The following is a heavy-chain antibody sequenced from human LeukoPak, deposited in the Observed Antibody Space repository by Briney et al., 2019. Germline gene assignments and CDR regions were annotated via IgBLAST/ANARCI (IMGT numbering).Heavy chain of an antibody. CDR1: GYTFTGYY. CDR3: ARDYDILTGYYSSDLYFDY. J-gene: IGHJ4*02. V-gene: IGHV1-2*02. CDR2: INSNSGGT. D-gene: IGHD3-9*01. Sequence: GASVKVSCKASGYTFTGYYMHWVRQAPGQGLEWMGWINSNSGGTNYAQKFQGRVTMTRDTSISTAYMELSRLRSDDTAVYYCARDYDILTGYYSSDLYFDYWGQGTLVTVSS.